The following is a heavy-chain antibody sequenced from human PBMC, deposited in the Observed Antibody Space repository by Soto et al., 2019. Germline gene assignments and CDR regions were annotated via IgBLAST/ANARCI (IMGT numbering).Heavy chain of an antibody. Sequence: ASMKVPCKASGYTFTSYYMHWVRQAPGQGLEWMGIINPSGGSTSYAQKFQGRVTMTRDTSTSTVYMELSSLRSEDTAVYYCARSLRQIYYGMDVWGQGTTVTVSS. CDR1: GYTFTSYY. J-gene: IGHJ6*02. V-gene: IGHV1-46*01. D-gene: IGHD6-25*01. CDR3: ARSLRQIYYGMDV. CDR2: INPSGGST.